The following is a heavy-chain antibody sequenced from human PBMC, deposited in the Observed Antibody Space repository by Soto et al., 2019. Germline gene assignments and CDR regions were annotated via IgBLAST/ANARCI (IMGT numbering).Heavy chain of an antibody. V-gene: IGHV3-21*01. CDR1: GFTFSSYS. Sequence: GGSLRLSCAASGFTFSSYSMNWVRQAPGKGLEWVSSISSSSSYIYYADSVKGRFTISRDNAKNSLYLQMNSLRAEDTAVYYCARDLVPAAIEYSAFDIWGQGTMVTVSS. CDR3: ARDLVPAAIEYSAFDI. J-gene: IGHJ3*02. CDR2: ISSSSSYI. D-gene: IGHD2-2*01.